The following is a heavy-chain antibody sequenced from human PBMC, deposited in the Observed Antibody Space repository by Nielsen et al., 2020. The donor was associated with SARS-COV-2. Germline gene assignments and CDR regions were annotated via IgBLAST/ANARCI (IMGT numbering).Heavy chain of an antibody. J-gene: IGHJ4*02. V-gene: IGHV1-18*01. CDR2: ISAYNGNT. CDR3: ARLGWYYDFWSGYPMYFDY. Sequence: ASVKVSCKASGYTFTSYGISWVRQAPGQGLEWMGWISAYNGNTNYAQKLQGRVTMTTDTSTSTAYMELRSLRSDDTAVYYCARLGWYYDFWSGYPMYFDYWGQGTLVTVSS. CDR1: GYTFTSYG. D-gene: IGHD3-3*01.